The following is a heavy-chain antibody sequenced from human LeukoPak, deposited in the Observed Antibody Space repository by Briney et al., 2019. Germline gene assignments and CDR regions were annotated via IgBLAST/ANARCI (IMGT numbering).Heavy chain of an antibody. J-gene: IGHJ4*02. Sequence: ASVKVSCKASGYTFTSYYMHWVRQAPGQGLEWMGIINPSGGSTSYAQKFQGRVTMTRDTSTSTVYMVLSSLRSEDTAVYYCARDYGSGSYYNHFDYWGQGTLVTVSS. CDR1: GYTFTSYY. CDR3: ARDYGSGSYYNHFDY. D-gene: IGHD3-10*01. CDR2: INPSGGST. V-gene: IGHV1-46*01.